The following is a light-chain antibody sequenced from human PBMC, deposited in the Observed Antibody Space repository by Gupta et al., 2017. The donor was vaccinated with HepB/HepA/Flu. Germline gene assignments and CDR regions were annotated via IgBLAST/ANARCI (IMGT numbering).Light chain of an antibody. J-gene: IGKJ1*01. V-gene: IGKV1-5*03. CDR2: TVS. Sequence: DIQMTQSPSTLSASVGDRVTITCRASQKISTYLTWYQQKPGKPPKTLIYTVSKLESGVPSRFTGSGAGTEFTLTISRLQSDDFATYFCQQCHSNPWTFGQGTAVEV. CDR1: QKISTY. CDR3: QQCHSNPWT.